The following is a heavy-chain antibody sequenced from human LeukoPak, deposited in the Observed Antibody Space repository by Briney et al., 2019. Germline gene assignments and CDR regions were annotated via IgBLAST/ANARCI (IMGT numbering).Heavy chain of an antibody. CDR1: GYTFSGYY. CDR3: ASDLAAAGTYQFDY. V-gene: IGHV1-69*13. CDR2: IIPIFGTA. J-gene: IGHJ4*02. D-gene: IGHD6-13*01. Sequence: SVKVSCKASGYTFSGYYMHWLRQAPGQGLEWMGGIIPIFGTANYAQKFQGRVTITADESTSTAYMELSSLRSEDTAVYYCASDLAAAGTYQFDYWGQGTLVTVSS.